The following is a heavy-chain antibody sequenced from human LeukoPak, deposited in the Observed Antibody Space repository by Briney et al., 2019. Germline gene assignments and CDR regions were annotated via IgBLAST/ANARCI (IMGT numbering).Heavy chain of an antibody. V-gene: IGHV3-30*02. Sequence: GGSLRLSCAASGFTFSSYGMHWVRQAPGKGLEWVAFIRYDGSNKYYADSVKGRFTISRDNSKNTLYLQMNSLRAEDTAVYYCARDTPEYFQHWGQGTLVTVSS. J-gene: IGHJ1*01. CDR2: IRYDGSNK. CDR1: GFTFSSYG. CDR3: ARDTPEYFQH.